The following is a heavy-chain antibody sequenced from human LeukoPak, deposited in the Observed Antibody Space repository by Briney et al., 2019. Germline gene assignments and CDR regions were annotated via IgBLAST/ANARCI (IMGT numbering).Heavy chain of an antibody. Sequence: SVKVSCKASGGTFSSYAISWGRQAPGQGLEWVGRIIPILGIANYAHKFQSRVTVTGDKSTSTAYMELSSLRSDDTAVYYCARDERAGYCSGGSCYPDPITPKYYYYGMDVRGQGTTVTVSS. CDR2: IIPILGIA. D-gene: IGHD2-15*01. CDR3: ARDERAGYCSGGSCYPDPITPKYYYYGMDV. J-gene: IGHJ6*02. V-gene: IGHV1-69*04. CDR1: GGTFSSYA.